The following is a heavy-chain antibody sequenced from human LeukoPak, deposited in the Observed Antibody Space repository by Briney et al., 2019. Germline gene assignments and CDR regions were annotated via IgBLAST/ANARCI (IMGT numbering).Heavy chain of an antibody. Sequence: GGSLRLSCAASGFTFSSYWMHWVRQAPGKGLVWVSRINSDGSSTSYADSVKGRFTISRDNAKNSLYLQMNSLRAEDTAVYYCARGGATVTTQDAFDIWGQGTMVTVSS. J-gene: IGHJ3*02. D-gene: IGHD4-17*01. CDR3: ARGGATVTTQDAFDI. V-gene: IGHV3-74*01. CDR1: GFTFSSYW. CDR2: INSDGSST.